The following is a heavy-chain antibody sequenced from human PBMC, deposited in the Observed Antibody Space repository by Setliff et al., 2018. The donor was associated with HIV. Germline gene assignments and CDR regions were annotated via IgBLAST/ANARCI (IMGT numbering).Heavy chain of an antibody. V-gene: IGHV4-59*01. CDR3: ARNPCSGGSCPDAFDI. D-gene: IGHD2-15*01. CDR1: GGSISSYY. J-gene: IGHJ3*02. Sequence: SETLSLTCTVSGGSISSYYWSWIRQPPGKGLGWIGYIYYSGSTNYNPSLKGRVTISVDTSKNQFSLKLSSVTAADTAVYYCARNPCSGGSCPDAFDIWGQGTMVTVSS. CDR2: IYYSGST.